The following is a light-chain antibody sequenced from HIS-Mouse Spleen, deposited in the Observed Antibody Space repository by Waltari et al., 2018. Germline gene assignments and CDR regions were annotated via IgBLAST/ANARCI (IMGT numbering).Light chain of an antibody. CDR1: SSDVGGYNY. Sequence: QSALTQPASVSGSPGQSITISCTGTSSDVGGYNYVSWYQQHPGKAPKRMIYDVSNRPSGVSYRFSGSKSGNTASLTISGLQAEDEADYYCSSYTSSSFNVVFGGGTKLTVL. J-gene: IGLJ2*01. CDR2: DVS. CDR3: SSYTSSSFNVV. V-gene: IGLV2-14*03.